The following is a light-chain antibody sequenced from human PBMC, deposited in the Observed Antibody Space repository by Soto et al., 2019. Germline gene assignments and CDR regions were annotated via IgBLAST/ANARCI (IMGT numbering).Light chain of an antibody. V-gene: IGLV2-14*01. Sequence: QSALTQPASVSGSPGQSITISCTGTSSDIGGYNYVSWYQQHPGRAPKLIIYSVTYRPSGVSSRFSGSKSGDTASLTISGLQPEDEAYYYCGSYTRTSTLLFGGGTKLTVL. CDR3: GSYTRTSTLL. J-gene: IGLJ2*01. CDR1: SSDIGGYNY. CDR2: SVT.